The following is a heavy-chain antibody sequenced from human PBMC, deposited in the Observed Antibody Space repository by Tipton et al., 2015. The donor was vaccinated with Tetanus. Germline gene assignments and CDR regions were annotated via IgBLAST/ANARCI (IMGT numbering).Heavy chain of an antibody. V-gene: IGHV3-30*18. J-gene: IGHJ6*02. CDR3: AKSGAQLCSSNRYYDYGLDV. Sequence: SLRLSCAASGFTFSDYGMHWVRQAPGKGLEWVAVLSFDGTNEDYADSVTGRFTISRDNSKNTLFLKMNSLRPEDAAVYYCAKSGAQLCSSNRYYDYGLDVLGRGTTVSVPS. D-gene: IGHD1-26*01. CDR2: LSFDGTNE. CDR1: GFTFSDYG.